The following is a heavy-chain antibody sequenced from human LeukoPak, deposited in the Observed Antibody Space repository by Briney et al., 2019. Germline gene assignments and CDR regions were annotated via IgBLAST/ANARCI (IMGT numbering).Heavy chain of an antibody. CDR1: GFTFSSYG. Sequence: GGSLRLSCAASGFTFSSYGMHWVRQAPGKGLEWVTFIRYDGSNTYYADSVKGRFTISRDNSKNTLYLQMSSLRAEDTAVYYCARAVAGSFDYWGQGTLVTVSS. CDR3: ARAVAGSFDY. J-gene: IGHJ4*02. D-gene: IGHD6-19*01. V-gene: IGHV3-30*02. CDR2: IRYDGSNT.